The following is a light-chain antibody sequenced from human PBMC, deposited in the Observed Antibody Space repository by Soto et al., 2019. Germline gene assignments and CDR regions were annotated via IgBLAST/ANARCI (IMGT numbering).Light chain of an antibody. J-gene: IGLJ1*01. V-gene: IGLV2-14*01. CDR2: EVS. CDR3: SSYTSSSTLYV. CDR1: SSDIGGYNY. Sequence: QSALTQPASVSGSPGQSITISCTGTSSDIGGYNYVSWYQQHPGKAPKLMIYEVSNRPSGISNRFSGSKSGNTASLTISGLQAEDEADYYCSSYTSSSTLYVFGTGPKLTVL.